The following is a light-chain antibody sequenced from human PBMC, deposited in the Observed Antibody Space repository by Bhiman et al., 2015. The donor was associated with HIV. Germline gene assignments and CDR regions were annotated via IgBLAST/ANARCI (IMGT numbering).Light chain of an antibody. Sequence: QSALTQPASVSGSPGQSITISCVGSASDIGYYNYVSWYQQHPGKAPKLMIFDVNSRPSGVSHRFSGSKSANTASLTISGLLADDEADYFCASYTPNRVVLFGGGTKVTVL. CDR1: ASDIGYYNY. CDR3: ASYTPNRVVL. V-gene: IGLV2-14*03. CDR2: DVN. J-gene: IGLJ2*01.